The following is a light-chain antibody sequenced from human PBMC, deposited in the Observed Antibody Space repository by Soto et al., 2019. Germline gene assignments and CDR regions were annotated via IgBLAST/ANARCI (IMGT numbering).Light chain of an antibody. CDR2: RNN. Sequence: QSVLTQPPSASGSPGQWVTISCSGSSTNIGSNYEYWYQQLPGTAPKLLIYRNNQRPSGVPDRFSGSKSGTSASLAISGLRSEDEADYYCAAWDDSLSGQVFGTGTKVTVL. V-gene: IGLV1-47*01. J-gene: IGLJ1*01. CDR1: STNIGSNY. CDR3: AAWDDSLSGQV.